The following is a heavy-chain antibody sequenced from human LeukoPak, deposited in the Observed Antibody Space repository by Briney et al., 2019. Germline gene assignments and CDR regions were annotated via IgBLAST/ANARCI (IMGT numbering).Heavy chain of an antibody. CDR1: GFTFDDYG. D-gene: IGHD1-26*01. V-gene: IGHV3-66*01. CDR2: IYSDGST. J-gene: IGHJ4*02. Sequence: PGGSLRLSCAASGFTFDDYGMNWVRQAPGKGLECVSVIYSDGSTYYADSVKGRFIISRDNSKNTLYLQMNSLRAEDTAVYYCARVRYSGSYFGYWGQGTRVTVSS. CDR3: ARVRYSGSYFGY.